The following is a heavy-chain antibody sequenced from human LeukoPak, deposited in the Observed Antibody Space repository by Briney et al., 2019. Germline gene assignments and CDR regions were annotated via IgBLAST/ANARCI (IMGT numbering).Heavy chain of an antibody. CDR1: GFTFNNYA. CDR2: ISGRGYIT. D-gene: IGHD4-17*01. J-gene: IGHJ6*03. Sequence: PGGSLRLSCVASGFTFNNYAMTWVRQAPGKGLEWVSAISGRGYITYYADSVKGRFTISRDNAKNSLYLQMNSLRAEDTAVYYCARVYLSDYGDYSRYYYYYYMDVWGKGTTVTVSS. CDR3: ARVYLSDYGDYSRYYYYYYMDV. V-gene: IGHV3-23*01.